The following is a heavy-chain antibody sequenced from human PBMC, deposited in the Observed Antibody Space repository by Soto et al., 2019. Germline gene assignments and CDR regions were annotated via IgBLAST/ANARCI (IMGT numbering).Heavy chain of an antibody. D-gene: IGHD1-26*01. V-gene: IGHV3-48*03. Sequence: LRLSCAAPGFTFSTSEMYWVRQAPGKGLEWVSYIHPSGQPIFYADSVKGRFTISRDNAKNSLYLQMSSLRAEDSAVYYRARRASRWGQGTMVTVSS. CDR2: IHPSGQPI. CDR3: ARRASR. CDR1: GFTFSTSE. J-gene: IGHJ3*01.